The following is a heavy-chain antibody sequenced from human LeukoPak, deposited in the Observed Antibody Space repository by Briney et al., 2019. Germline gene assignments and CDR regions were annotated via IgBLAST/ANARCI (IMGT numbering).Heavy chain of an antibody. CDR3: ARQRGSRTYYYDSSGYYYFDY. D-gene: IGHD3-22*01. J-gene: IGHJ4*02. CDR2: IYYSGST. CDR1: GGSISSYY. Sequence: SETLSLTCTVSGGSISSYYWSWIRQPPGKGLEWIGHIYYSGSTNYNPSLKSRVTISVDTSKNQFSLKLSSVTAADTAVYYCARQRGSRTYYYDSSGYYYFDYWGQGTLVTVSS. V-gene: IGHV4-59*08.